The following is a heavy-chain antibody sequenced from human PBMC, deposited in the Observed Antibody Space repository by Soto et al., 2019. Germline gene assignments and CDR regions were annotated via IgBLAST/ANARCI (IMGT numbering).Heavy chain of an antibody. CDR2: ISGSGGST. Sequence: SGGSLRLSCAASGFTFSSYAMSWVRQAPGKGLERVSAISGSGGSTYYADSVKGRFTISRDNSKNTLYLQMNSLRAEDTAVYYCAKDLSGFSAANNHWYFDLWGRGTLVTVSS. CDR1: GFTFSSYA. D-gene: IGHD6-13*01. V-gene: IGHV3-23*01. J-gene: IGHJ2*01. CDR3: AKDLSGFSAANNHWYFDL.